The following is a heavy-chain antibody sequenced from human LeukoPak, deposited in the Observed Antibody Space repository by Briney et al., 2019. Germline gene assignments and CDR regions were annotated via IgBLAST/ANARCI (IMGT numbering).Heavy chain of an antibody. V-gene: IGHV3-73*01. CDR1: GFTCGGFT. J-gene: IGHJ6*02. Sequence: GGSLKLSCGTSGFTCGGFTMHWVRQASGKGLEWVGRIRSKTDNYATSYAASVKGRFTISRDDSKNTAYLQMNSLEIEDTAVYFCAGHGTFTNYYYTMDVWGQGTTVTVSS. D-gene: IGHD2-8*01. CDR3: AGHGTFTNYYYTMDV. CDR2: IRSKTDNYAT.